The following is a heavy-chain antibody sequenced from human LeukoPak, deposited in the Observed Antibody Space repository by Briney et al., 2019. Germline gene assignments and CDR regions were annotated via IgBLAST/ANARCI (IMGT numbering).Heavy chain of an antibody. V-gene: IGHV3-21*01. J-gene: IGHJ4*02. CDR3: ARGRWELRAWDY. CDR1: GFTFSSYS. D-gene: IGHD1-26*01. CDR2: ISSSSSYI. Sequence: GGSLRLSCAASGFTFSSYSMNWVRQAPGKGLEWVSSISSSSSYIYYADSVKGRFTISRDNAKNSLYLQMNSLRAEDTAAYYCARGRWELRAWDYWGQGTLVTVSS.